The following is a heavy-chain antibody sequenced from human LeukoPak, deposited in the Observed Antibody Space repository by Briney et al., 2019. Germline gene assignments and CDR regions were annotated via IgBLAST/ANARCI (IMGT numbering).Heavy chain of an antibody. J-gene: IGHJ5*02. CDR1: GFTFSSYA. CDR3: ARGGSKELSSWFDP. V-gene: IGHV3-30*04. CDR2: ISYDGSNK. D-gene: IGHD2/OR15-2a*01. Sequence: GGSLRLSCAASGFTFSSYAMHWVRQAPGKGLEWVAVISYDGSNKYYADSVKGRFTISRDNSKNTLYLQMNSLRAEDTAVYYCARGGSKELSSWFDPWGQGTLVTVSS.